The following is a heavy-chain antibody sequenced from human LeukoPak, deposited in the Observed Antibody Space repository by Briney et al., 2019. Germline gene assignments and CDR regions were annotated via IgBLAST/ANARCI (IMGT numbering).Heavy chain of an antibody. V-gene: IGHV3-74*01. D-gene: IGHD1-26*01. Sequence: PGGSLRLSCEASGFTFSNYWMHWARRAPGKGLVWVSRIYSDGITTTYADSVKGRFTISRDNAKNTLYLQMNSLRVEDTAVYYCARVPGGATFDYWGQGTLVTVSS. CDR1: GFTFSNYW. CDR3: ARVPGGATFDY. J-gene: IGHJ4*02. CDR2: IYSDGITT.